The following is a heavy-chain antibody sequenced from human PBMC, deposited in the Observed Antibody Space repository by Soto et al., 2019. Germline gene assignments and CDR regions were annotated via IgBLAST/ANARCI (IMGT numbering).Heavy chain of an antibody. Sequence: QVQLVESGGGVVQPGRSLRLSCAASGFTFSSYGMHWVRQAPGKGLEWVAVISYDGSNKYYADSVKGRFTISRDNSKNTLYLQMNSLRAEDTAVYYGAKDRGGGWYYFDYWGQGTLVTVSS. CDR2: ISYDGSNK. CDR3: AKDRGGGWYYFDY. J-gene: IGHJ4*02. D-gene: IGHD6-19*01. CDR1: GFTFSSYG. V-gene: IGHV3-30*18.